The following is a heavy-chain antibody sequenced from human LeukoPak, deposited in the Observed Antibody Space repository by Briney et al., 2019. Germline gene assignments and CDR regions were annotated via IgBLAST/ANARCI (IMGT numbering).Heavy chain of an antibody. Sequence: SETLSLTCAVYGGSFSGYYWNWIRQPPGKGLEWIGEINHSGSTNYNPSLKSRVTISVDTSKNQFSLKLSSVTAADTAVYYCAGGFVSTAAGIFLEYWGQGTLVTVSS. CDR3: AGGFVSTAAGIFLEY. D-gene: IGHD6-13*01. J-gene: IGHJ4*02. CDR1: GGSFSGYY. CDR2: INHSGST. V-gene: IGHV4-34*01.